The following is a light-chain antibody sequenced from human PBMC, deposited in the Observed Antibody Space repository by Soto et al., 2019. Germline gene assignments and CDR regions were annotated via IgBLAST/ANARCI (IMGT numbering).Light chain of an antibody. J-gene: IGKJ1*01. CDR3: QQYGRSRT. CDR1: QSVSSSY. V-gene: IGKV3-20*01. CDR2: GAS. Sequence: EIVLTQSPGTLSLSPGERATLSCRASQSVSSSYLAWYQQKPVQAPRLLIYGASSRATGIPDRFSGSGSGTDFTLTISRLEPEDFAVYYCQQYGRSRTFGQGTKVDIK.